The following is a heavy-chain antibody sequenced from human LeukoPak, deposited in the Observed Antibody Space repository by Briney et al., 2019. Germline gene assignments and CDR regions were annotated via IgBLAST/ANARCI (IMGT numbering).Heavy chain of an antibody. D-gene: IGHD6-13*01. CDR2: ARNKANGYTT. CDR1: GFTFSDHY. V-gene: IGHV3-72*01. J-gene: IGHJ4*02. Sequence: GGSLRLSCAASGFTFSDHYMDWVRQAPGKGLEWVGRARNKANGYTTEYAASVKGRFSISRDDSKNSLYLQMSSLKTEDTAVYYCGRAYSSSWYGAFLNSWGQGTLVTVSS. CDR3: GRAYSSSWYGAFLNS.